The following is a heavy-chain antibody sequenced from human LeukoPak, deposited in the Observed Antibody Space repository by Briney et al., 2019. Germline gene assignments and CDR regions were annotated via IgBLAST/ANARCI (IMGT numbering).Heavy chain of an antibody. CDR3: ARPTRDYYYGMDV. J-gene: IGHJ6*02. CDR1: GSTFTSYG. Sequence: VASVKVSCKASGSTFTSYGISWVRQAPGQGLEWMGWINPNSGGTNYAQKFQGRVTMTRDTSISTAYMELSRLRSDDTAVYYCARPTRDYYYGMDVWGQGTTVTVSS. CDR2: INPNSGGT. V-gene: IGHV1-2*02.